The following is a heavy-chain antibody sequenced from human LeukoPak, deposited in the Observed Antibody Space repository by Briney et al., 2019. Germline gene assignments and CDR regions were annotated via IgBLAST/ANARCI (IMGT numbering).Heavy chain of an antibody. CDR3: ARRYIVAGTTY. CDR1: GGSISSSSYY. Sequence: SETLSLTCTVSGGSISSSSYYWGWIRQPPGKGLEWIGSIYYSGSTYYNPSLKSRVTISVDTSKNQFSPKLSSVTAADTAVYYCARRYIVAGTTYWGQGTLVTVSS. V-gene: IGHV4-39*01. D-gene: IGHD5-12*01. CDR2: IYYSGST. J-gene: IGHJ4*02.